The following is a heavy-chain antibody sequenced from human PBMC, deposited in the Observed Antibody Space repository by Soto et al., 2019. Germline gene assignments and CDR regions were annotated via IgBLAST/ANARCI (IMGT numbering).Heavy chain of an antibody. V-gene: IGHV4-30-4*01. Sequence: SETLSLTCTVSGGSISSGDYYWSWIRQPPGKGLEWIGYIYYSGSTYYNPSLKSRVTISVDTSKNQFSLKLSSVTAADTAVYYCARSAPYYDILTGYYNDEATEYCFDYWGQGTLVTVSS. J-gene: IGHJ4*02. D-gene: IGHD3-9*01. CDR3: ARSAPYYDILTGYYNDEATEYCFDY. CDR2: IYYSGST. CDR1: GGSISSGDYY.